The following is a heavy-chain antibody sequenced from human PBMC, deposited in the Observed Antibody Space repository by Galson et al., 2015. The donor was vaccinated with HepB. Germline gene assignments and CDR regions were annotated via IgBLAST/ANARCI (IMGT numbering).Heavy chain of an antibody. V-gene: IGHV3-23*01. Sequence: SGFTFSSYAMSWVRQAPGKGLEWVSAISGSGGSTYYADSVKGRFTISRDNSKNTLYLQMNSLRAEDTAVYYCALTNQYDYVWGSYRFWGQGTLVTVSS. D-gene: IGHD3-16*02. CDR3: ALTNQYDYVWGSYRF. CDR1: GFTFSSYA. CDR2: ISGSGGST. J-gene: IGHJ4*02.